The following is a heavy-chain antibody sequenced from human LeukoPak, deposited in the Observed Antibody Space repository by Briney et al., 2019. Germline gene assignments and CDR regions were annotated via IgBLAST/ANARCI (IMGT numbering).Heavy chain of an antibody. Sequence: SETLSLTCAVYGVSFSGYYWSWLRQPPGKGLEWIGEINHSGSTNYNPSLKSRVTISVDTSKNQFSLKLSSVTAAGTAVYYCARGRYRIAVAGQRFDYWGQGTLVTVSS. V-gene: IGHV4-34*01. CDR2: INHSGST. J-gene: IGHJ4*02. D-gene: IGHD6-19*01. CDR3: ARGRYRIAVAGQRFDY. CDR1: GVSFSGYY.